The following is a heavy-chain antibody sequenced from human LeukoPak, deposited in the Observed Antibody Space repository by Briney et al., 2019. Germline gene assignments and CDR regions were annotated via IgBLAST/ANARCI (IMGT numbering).Heavy chain of an antibody. CDR3: ARRGDGDNLRYFDC. Sequence: SVTLSLTCTVSVDSLCGNYWIWMPQPPGTGLAWIMHNYYSGTTNHHHSLKSRVTISVDTSKNQFSLKLSSVTAADTAVYYCARRGDGDNLRYFDCWGQGTLVTVSS. D-gene: IGHD5-24*01. V-gene: IGHV4-59*08. CDR1: VDSLCGNY. CDR2: NYYSGTT. J-gene: IGHJ4*02.